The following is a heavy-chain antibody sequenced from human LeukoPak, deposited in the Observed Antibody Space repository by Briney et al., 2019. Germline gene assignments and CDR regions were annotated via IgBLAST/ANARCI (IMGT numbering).Heavy chain of an antibody. CDR1: GFTLSTYA. D-gene: IGHD4-17*01. V-gene: IGHV3-64*01. J-gene: IGHJ4*02. CDR2: ISSNGGST. CDR3: ARPGDDYGDPFGY. Sequence: GGSLRLSCSASGFTLSTYAMHWVRQAPGKGLEYVSAISSNGGSTYYANSVKGRFTISRDNSKNTLYLQMGSLRAEDMAVYYCARPGDDYGDPFGYWGQGTLVTVSS.